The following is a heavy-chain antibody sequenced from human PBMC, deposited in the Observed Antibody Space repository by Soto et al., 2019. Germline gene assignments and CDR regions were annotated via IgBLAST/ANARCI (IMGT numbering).Heavy chain of an antibody. CDR2: ISGSGGST. CDR3: ANDLYYYYGMDV. CDR1: GFTFSSYA. J-gene: IGHJ6*02. Sequence: GGSLRLSCAASGFTFSSYAMSWVRQAPGKGLEWVSAISGSGGSTYYADSVKGRSTISRDNSKNTLYLQMNSLRAEDTAVYYCANDLYYYYGMDVWGQGTTVTVSS. V-gene: IGHV3-23*01.